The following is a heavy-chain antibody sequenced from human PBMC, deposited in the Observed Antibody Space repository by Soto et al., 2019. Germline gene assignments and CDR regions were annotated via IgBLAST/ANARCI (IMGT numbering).Heavy chain of an antibody. CDR1: GGTFYTYT. CDR3: ARKLRFLEWLFPGNWFDP. J-gene: IGHJ5*02. Sequence: SVKVSCKASGGTFYTYTFSWVRQAPGQGLEWMGSITPIYPTTNYAEKFQGRLTVTADGSTNTAYMELNSLTSEDTAVYYCARKLRFLEWLFPGNWFDPWGQGTLVTVSS. V-gene: IGHV1-69*13. D-gene: IGHD3-3*01. CDR2: ITPIYPTT.